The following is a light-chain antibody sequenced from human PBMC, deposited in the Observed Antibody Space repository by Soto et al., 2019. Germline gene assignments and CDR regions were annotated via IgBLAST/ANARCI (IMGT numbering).Light chain of an antibody. CDR2: DVN. CDR1: ISDIGGYNF. V-gene: IGLV2-14*01. J-gene: IGLJ2*01. CDR3: ASYTRTTTLV. Sequence: QLVLTQPASVSGSPGQSITISCTGTISDIGGYNFISWYQHHPGKAPKLVIYDVNNRPSGISYRFSGSKSGNTASLTISGLQAEDEADYYCASYTRTTTLVFGGGTKVTVL.